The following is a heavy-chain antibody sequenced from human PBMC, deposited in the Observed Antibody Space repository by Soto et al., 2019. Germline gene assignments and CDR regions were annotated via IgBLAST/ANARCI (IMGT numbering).Heavy chain of an antibody. CDR1: GFTFSSYG. D-gene: IGHD3-3*01. CDR3: AKEFWSGPFDY. Sequence: QVQLVESGGGVVQPGRSLRLSCAASGFTFSSYGMHWVRQAPGKGLEWVAVMWNDGSNKYYADSVKGRFTISRDNSKNKVYLQMNSLRAEDTAVYYCAKEFWSGPFDYWGQGTLVTVSS. CDR2: MWNDGSNK. V-gene: IGHV3-33*06. J-gene: IGHJ4*02.